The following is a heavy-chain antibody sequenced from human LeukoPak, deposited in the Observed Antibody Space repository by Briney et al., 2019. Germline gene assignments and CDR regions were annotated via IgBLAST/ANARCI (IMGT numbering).Heavy chain of an antibody. J-gene: IGHJ4*02. D-gene: IGHD3-3*01. CDR1: GFTVSSYY. CDR2: INSSSCT. CDR3: ARVGFYDFWRGINFFDY. Sequence: GGSLRLSCAASGFTVSSYYMNWVRQAPGKGLEWVSAINSSSCTYYSDSVKGRFTISRDNSKNPLYLQMNSLRVGDTAVYDCARVGFYDFWRGINFFDYWGQGTLVNVSS. V-gene: IGHV3-69-1*01.